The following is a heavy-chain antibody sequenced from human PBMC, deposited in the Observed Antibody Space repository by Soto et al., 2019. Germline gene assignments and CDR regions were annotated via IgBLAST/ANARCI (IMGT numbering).Heavy chain of an antibody. V-gene: IGHV3-23*01. Sequence: PSGGSLRLSCAASGFTFSSYAMKWVRQAPGKGLEWVSLIGESGTPTYYADSVKGRFTISRDNSGNTLFLEMYSLRAEDTAVYYCARYIPGVRYYGMDVWGQGTTVTVSS. J-gene: IGHJ6*02. CDR2: IGESGTPT. CDR3: ARYIPGVRYYGMDV. CDR1: GFTFSSYA. D-gene: IGHD2-2*01.